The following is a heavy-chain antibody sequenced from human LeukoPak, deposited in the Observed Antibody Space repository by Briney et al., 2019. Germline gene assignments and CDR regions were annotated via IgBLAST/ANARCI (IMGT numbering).Heavy chain of an antibody. CDR2: IQSDGSTT. V-gene: IGHV3-74*03. Sequence: PGGSLRLSCAASGFTFSNYWMHWVRQTPGKGLVWVSGIQSDGSTTTYADFVKGRFTISRDNAKNTLFLQMNSLRAEDTAVYYCARDGRCGGDCYASWGQGILVTVSS. CDR3: ARDGRCGGDCYAS. J-gene: IGHJ4*02. D-gene: IGHD2-21*02. CDR1: GFTFSNYW.